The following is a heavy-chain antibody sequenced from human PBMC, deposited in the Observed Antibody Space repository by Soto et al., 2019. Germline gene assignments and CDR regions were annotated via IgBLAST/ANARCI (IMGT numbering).Heavy chain of an antibody. CDR1: GYTFTTYY. CDR3: ARDRGRGGSYYIYFYGMDV. D-gene: IGHD2-15*01. J-gene: IGHJ6*01. V-gene: IGHV1-46*01. CDR2: INPSGGSI. Sequence: QVQVVQSGAEVKKPGASVKVSCKASGYTFTTYYIHWVRQAPGQGLEWMGVINPSGGSINYAQKSQGRVTMTRATSTSTVYMELSSRRSEDTAVYYCARDRGRGGSYYIYFYGMDVWGQGTTVTVSS.